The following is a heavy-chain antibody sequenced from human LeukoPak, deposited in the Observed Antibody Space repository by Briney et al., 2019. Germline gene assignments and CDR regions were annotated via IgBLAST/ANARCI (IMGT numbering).Heavy chain of an antibody. V-gene: IGHV4-34*01. Sequence: GSLRLSCAASGFTFSNAWMSWVRQPPGKGLEWIGEINHSGSTNYNPSLKSRATISVDTSKNQFSLKLSSVTAADTAVYYCARAGIVARRGGVFDYWGQGTLVTVPS. CDR2: INHSGST. CDR3: ARAGIVARRGGVFDY. D-gene: IGHD6-6*01. CDR1: GFTFSNAW. J-gene: IGHJ4*02.